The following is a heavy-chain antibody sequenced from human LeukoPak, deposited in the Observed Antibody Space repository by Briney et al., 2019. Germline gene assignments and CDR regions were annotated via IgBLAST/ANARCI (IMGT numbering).Heavy chain of an antibody. CDR2: IYHSGST. Sequence: SETLSLTCAVSGGSISSVGYPWSWIRQPPGKGREWLGYIYHSGSTYYNPSLKSRVTISVDRSKNQFSLKLTSVTAADTAVYYCARDSGSYFDYWGQGTLVTVSS. CDR3: ARDSGSYFDY. J-gene: IGHJ4*02. V-gene: IGHV4-30-2*01. CDR1: GGSISSVGYP. D-gene: IGHD1-26*01.